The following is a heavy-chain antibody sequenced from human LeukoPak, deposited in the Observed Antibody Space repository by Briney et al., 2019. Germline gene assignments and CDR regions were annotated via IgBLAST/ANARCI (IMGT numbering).Heavy chain of an antibody. V-gene: IGHV1-2*02. D-gene: IGHD2-8*01. J-gene: IGHJ4*02. CDR1: GHTFGGYY. CDR2: INAGSDGT. CDR3: ATSPKRSVTDY. Sequence: ASVKVSCKASGHTFGGYYVQWVRQAPGQGLEWMGWINAGSDGTYFAQRFQGRVTLTTDTSITTAYMDLNRLTSDDTAVYYCATSPKRSVTDYWGQGTLVTVSS.